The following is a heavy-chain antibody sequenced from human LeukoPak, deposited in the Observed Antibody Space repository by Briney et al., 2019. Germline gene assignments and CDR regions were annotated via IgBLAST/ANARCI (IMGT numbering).Heavy chain of an antibody. CDR1: GFTFRSYW. Sequence: GGSLRLSCVASGFTFRSYWMHWVRQVPGKGLVWVSRINRDGSSRSYADSVEGRFTISRDNAKNTLFLQMNSLRVDDTAVYYCTREVSGSSYFDYWGQGTLVTVSS. CDR2: INRDGSSR. J-gene: IGHJ4*02. CDR3: TREVSGSSYFDY. D-gene: IGHD1-26*01. V-gene: IGHV3-74*01.